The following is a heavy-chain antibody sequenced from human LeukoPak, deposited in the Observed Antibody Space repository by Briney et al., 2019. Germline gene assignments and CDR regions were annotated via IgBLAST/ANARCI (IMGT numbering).Heavy chain of an antibody. V-gene: IGHV3-30*02. J-gene: IGHJ3*01. Sequence: GGSLRLSCAASGFTFSSYGMHWVRQAPGKGLEWVAFIRYDGSNKYYADFVKGRFTISRDSSKNTLYLQMNSLRPEDTAVYYCAKDSCSGGRCYSSPYDAFDVWGQGTMVTVSS. CDR3: AKDSCSGGRCYSSPYDAFDV. D-gene: IGHD2-15*01. CDR2: IRYDGSNK. CDR1: GFTFSSYG.